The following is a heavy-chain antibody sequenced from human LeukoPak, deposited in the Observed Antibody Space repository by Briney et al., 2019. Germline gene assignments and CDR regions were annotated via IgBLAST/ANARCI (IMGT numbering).Heavy chain of an antibody. CDR1: GGSISSSNYY. Sequence: KPSETLSLTCTVSGGSISSSNYYWGWIRQPPGKGLEWIGSIYYSGSTYYNPSLRSRVTISGDTSKNQFSLNLSSVTAADTAVYYCARRQFGEWAFDYWGQGTLVTVSS. J-gene: IGHJ4*02. D-gene: IGHD3-10*01. CDR2: IYYSGST. CDR3: ARRQFGEWAFDY. V-gene: IGHV4-39*07.